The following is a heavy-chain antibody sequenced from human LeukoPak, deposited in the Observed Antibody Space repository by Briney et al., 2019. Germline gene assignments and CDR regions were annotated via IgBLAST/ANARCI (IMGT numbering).Heavy chain of an antibody. D-gene: IGHD2-2*01. Sequence: GASVKVSCKASGYTFTNYDINWVRHATGQGLEWMGWMNPNSANTGYAQKFQGRVTMTRNTSISTAYMELSSLRSEDTAVYYCARVNCSSTSCRSKFLDYWGQGTLVTVSS. J-gene: IGHJ4*02. CDR2: MNPNSANT. CDR1: GYTFTNYD. CDR3: ARVNCSSTSCRSKFLDY. V-gene: IGHV1-8*01.